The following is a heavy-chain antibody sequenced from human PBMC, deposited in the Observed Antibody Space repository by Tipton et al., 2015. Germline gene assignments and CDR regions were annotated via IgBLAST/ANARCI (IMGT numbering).Heavy chain of an antibody. Sequence: TLSLTCAVYGGSFSGYYWNWIRQPPGKGLEWIGEINHSGSTNYNPSLKSRVTISLDTSKNQFSLNLSSVTAADTAVYYCAREPNYDILTGNYTDYWGQGTLVTVSS. CDR2: INHSGST. CDR3: AREPNYDILTGNYTDY. J-gene: IGHJ4*02. CDR1: GGSFSGYY. D-gene: IGHD3-9*01. V-gene: IGHV4-34*01.